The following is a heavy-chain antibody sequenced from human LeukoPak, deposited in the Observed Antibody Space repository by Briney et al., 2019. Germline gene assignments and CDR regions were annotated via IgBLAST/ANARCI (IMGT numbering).Heavy chain of an antibody. J-gene: IGHJ4*02. Sequence: GGSLRLSCAASGFTLRGYCMSCVPGAPGRGLECGANIKQDGEEKYYVDSVKGRFTISRDNAKNSAYLQMNSLRAEDTAVYYCARETPDDDRTSCYDTWGQGTLVTVSS. CDR3: ARETPDDDRTSCYDT. V-gene: IGHV3-7*01. D-gene: IGHD2-2*01. CDR1: GFTLRGYC. CDR2: IKQDGEEK.